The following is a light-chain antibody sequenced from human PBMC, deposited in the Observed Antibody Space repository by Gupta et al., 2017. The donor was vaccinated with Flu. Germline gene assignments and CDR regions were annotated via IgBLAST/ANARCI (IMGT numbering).Light chain of an antibody. CDR2: EVS. Sequence: QSALTQPASVSGSPGQTIPISCPGITSDVGGYTYVSWYQHHPGKAPRLMIFEVSNRPSGVSNRFSGSKSGSTASLTISGLQAEDEADYYCSSYTSSNTLGVFGGGTKLTVL. V-gene: IGLV2-14*01. CDR3: SSYTSSNTLGV. CDR1: TSDVGGYTY. J-gene: IGLJ2*01.